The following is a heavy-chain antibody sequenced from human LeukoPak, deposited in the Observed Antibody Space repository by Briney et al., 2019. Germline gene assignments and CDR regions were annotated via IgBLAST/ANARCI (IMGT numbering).Heavy chain of an antibody. J-gene: IGHJ4*02. CDR3: ARGSENYLGGLDY. D-gene: IGHD3-10*01. V-gene: IGHV3-21*01. CDR1: GFTFSDYS. Sequence: GGSLRLSCAASGFTFSDYSMNWVRQTPRKGLEWVSCISGSGSYIYYADSVKGRFTISRDNAKNSLFLQMNSLRAEDTAVYYCARGSENYLGGLDYWGQGTQVTVSS. CDR2: ISGSGSYI.